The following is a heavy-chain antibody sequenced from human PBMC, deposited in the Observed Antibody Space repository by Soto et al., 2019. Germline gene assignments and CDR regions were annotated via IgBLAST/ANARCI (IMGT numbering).Heavy chain of an antibody. CDR1: GGTFSSYA. V-gene: IGHV1-69*01. CDR2: IIPIFGTA. J-gene: IGHJ3*02. CDR3: ARDRASDVVVTAIPLDAFDI. D-gene: IGHD2-21*02. Sequence: QVQLVQSGAEVKKPGSSVKVSCKASGGTFSSYAISWVRQAPGQGLEWMGGIIPIFGTANYAQKFQGRVTITADESTSTAYMELSSLRSEDTAVYYCARDRASDVVVTAIPLDAFDIWGQGTMVTVSS.